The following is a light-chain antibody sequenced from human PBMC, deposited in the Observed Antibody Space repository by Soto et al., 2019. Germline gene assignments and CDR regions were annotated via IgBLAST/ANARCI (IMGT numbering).Light chain of an antibody. V-gene: IGKV3-20*01. J-gene: IGKJ1*01. Sequence: EIVLTQSPGTLSLSQGEGATLSCRASQSVSSSFFAWYQQKPGQAPRLLIYGASSRATGIPHGCSGSGSGPDFTLTISRLEPEDFAVYYCQQYGSLPWTFGQGAQVE. CDR3: QQYGSLPWT. CDR2: GAS. CDR1: QSVSSSF.